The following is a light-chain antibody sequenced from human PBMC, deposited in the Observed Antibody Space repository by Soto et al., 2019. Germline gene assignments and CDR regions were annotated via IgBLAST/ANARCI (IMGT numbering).Light chain of an antibody. CDR3: SSYTSSSTYVV. J-gene: IGLJ2*01. Sequence: QSALTQPASVSGSPGQSITISCTGTSSDVGGYNYVSWYQQHPGKDPKLMIYDVSNRPSGVSNRFSGSNSGNTASLTISGLQAEDEADYYCSSYTSSSTYVVFGGGTKLTVL. CDR1: SSDVGGYNY. CDR2: DVS. V-gene: IGLV2-14*01.